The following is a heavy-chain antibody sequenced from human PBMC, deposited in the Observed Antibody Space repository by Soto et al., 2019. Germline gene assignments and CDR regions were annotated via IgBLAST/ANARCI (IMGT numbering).Heavy chain of an antibody. CDR2: VSHDGTNK. CDR3: ARTYYYGSSDYYGPRDYYYDMDV. CDR1: GFTFSSYA. D-gene: IGHD3-22*01. J-gene: IGHJ6*02. V-gene: IGHV3-30-3*01. Sequence: QVQLLESGGGVVQPGRSLRLSCAASGFTFSSYALHWVRQAPGKGLEWVAVVSHDGTNKYYADSVTGRFTISRDSSKNTVYLQMNILRADDAAVYYCARTYYYGSSDYYGPRDYYYDMDVWGQGTTVTVAS.